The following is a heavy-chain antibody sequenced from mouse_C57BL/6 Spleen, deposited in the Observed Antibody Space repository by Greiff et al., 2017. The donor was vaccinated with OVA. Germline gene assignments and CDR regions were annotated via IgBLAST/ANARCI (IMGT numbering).Heavy chain of an antibody. V-gene: IGHV1-19*01. J-gene: IGHJ4*01. D-gene: IGHD1-1*01. CDR2: INPYNGGT. Sequence: VQLQQSGPVLVKPGASVKMSCKASGYTFTDYYMNWVKQSHGKSLEWIGVINPYNGGTSYNQKFKGKATLTVDKSSSTAYMELNSLTSEDSAVYYCARSSTVVAPYYAMDYWGQGTSVTVSS. CDR3: ARSSTVVAPYYAMDY. CDR1: GYTFTDYY.